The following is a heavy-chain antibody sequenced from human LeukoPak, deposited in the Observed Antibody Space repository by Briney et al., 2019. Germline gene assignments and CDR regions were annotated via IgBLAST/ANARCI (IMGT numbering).Heavy chain of an antibody. J-gene: IGHJ4*02. CDR2: ISYDGSNK. Sequence: PGRSLRLSCAASGFTFSSYAMHWVRQAPGKGLEWVAVISYDGSNKYYADSVKGRFTISRDNAKNSLYLQMNSLRAEDTAVYYCAKSGVVVITTYPNYFDYWGQGTLVTVSS. CDR3: AKSGVVVITTYPNYFDY. D-gene: IGHD3-22*01. CDR1: GFTFSSYA. V-gene: IGHV3-30-3*02.